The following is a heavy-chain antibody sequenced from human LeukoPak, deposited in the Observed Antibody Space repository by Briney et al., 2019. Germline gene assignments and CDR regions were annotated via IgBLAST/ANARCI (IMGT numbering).Heavy chain of an antibody. CDR2: INPSGGST. D-gene: IGHD1-7*01. J-gene: IGHJ6*02. Sequence: ASVKVSCKASGYTFTSYHMHWVRQAPGQGLEWMGIINPSGGSTSYAQRIQGRVTMTRDTSTSTVYMELSSLRSEDTAVYCCARESGTRSYYYYDMDVWGQGTTVTVSS. CDR1: GYTFTSYH. V-gene: IGHV1-46*01. CDR3: ARESGTRSYYYYDMDV.